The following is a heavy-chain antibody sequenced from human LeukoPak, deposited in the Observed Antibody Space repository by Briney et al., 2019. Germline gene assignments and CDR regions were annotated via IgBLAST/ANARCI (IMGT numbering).Heavy chain of an antibody. Sequence: PSETLSLTCTVSGGSISSSSYYWGWIRQPPGKGLEWIGSIYYSGSTYYNPSRKSRVTISLDTSKNQFSLKLSSVTAADAAVYYCARVYYDFWSGYYPYYYFDYWGQGTLVTVSS. J-gene: IGHJ4*02. V-gene: IGHV4-39*07. D-gene: IGHD3-3*01. CDR3: ARVYYDFWSGYYPYYYFDY. CDR2: IYYSGST. CDR1: GGSISSSSYY.